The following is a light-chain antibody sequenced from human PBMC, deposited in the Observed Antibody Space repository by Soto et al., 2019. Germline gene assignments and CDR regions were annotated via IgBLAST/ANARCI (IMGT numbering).Light chain of an antibody. CDR1: QSVSSN. CDR3: QQYNNWPPWT. V-gene: IGKV3-15*01. Sequence: EIVIPQSPATLSVSPGGRATLSCRASQSVSSNLAWYQQKPGQAPRLLIYGASTRATGIPARFSGSGSGTEFTLTISSLQSEDFAVYYCQQYNNWPPWTFGQGTKVDI. J-gene: IGKJ1*01. CDR2: GAS.